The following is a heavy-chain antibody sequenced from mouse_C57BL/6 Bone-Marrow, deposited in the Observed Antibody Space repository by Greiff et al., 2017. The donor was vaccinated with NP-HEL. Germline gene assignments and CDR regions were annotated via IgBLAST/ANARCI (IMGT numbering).Heavy chain of an antibody. J-gene: IGHJ3*01. D-gene: IGHD4-1*01. CDR2: ISSGGSYT. V-gene: IGHV5-6*02. CDR3: ARLGREGFAY. Sequence: VMLVESGGDLVKPGGSLKLSCAASGFTFSSYGMSWVRQTPDKRLEWVATISSGGSYTYYPDSVKGRFTISRDNAKNTLYLQMSSLKSEDTAMYYCARLGREGFAYWGQGTLVTVSA. CDR1: GFTFSSYG.